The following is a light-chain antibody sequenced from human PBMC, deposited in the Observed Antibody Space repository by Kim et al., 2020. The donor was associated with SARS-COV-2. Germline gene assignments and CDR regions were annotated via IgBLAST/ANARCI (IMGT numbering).Light chain of an antibody. V-gene: IGLV2-14*01. CDR1: SSDVGGYNY. CDR2: DVS. J-gene: IGLJ3*02. Sequence: QSALTQPASVSGSPRQSITISCTGTSSDVGGYNYVSWYQQHPGKAPKLMIYDVSKRPSGVSNRFSGSKSGNTASLTISGLQAEDEADYYCSSYTSSSTYWVFGGGTQLTVL. CDR3: SSYTSSSTYWV.